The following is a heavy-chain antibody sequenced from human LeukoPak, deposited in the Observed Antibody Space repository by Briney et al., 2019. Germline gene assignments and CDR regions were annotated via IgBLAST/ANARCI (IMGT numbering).Heavy chain of an antibody. CDR3: ARGSIVVVVPAAISAYNWFDP. Sequence: ASVKVSCKASGYTFTSYYMHWLRQAPGQGLEWMGIINPSGGSTSYAQKFQGRVTMTRDISTSTVYMELSSLRCEDTAVYYCARGSIVVVVPAAISAYNWFDPWGQGTLVTVSS. CDR1: GYTFTSYY. V-gene: IGHV1-46*01. CDR2: INPSGGST. D-gene: IGHD2-2*02. J-gene: IGHJ5*02.